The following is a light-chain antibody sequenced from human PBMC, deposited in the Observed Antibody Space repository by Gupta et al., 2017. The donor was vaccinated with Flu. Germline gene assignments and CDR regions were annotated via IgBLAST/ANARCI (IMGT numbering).Light chain of an antibody. Sequence: IACSGSGSSVGSEYVYWYQHLPGTAPKLLIYRNNKRPAGGPDRFSGSKSGTSASLAISGLRSEDEAHYYCEKYNDSSWYDRSWVFGGGTKLTVL. V-gene: IGLV1-47*01. J-gene: IGLJ3*02. CDR2: RNN. CDR3: EKYNDSSWYDRSWV. CDR1: GSSVGSEY.